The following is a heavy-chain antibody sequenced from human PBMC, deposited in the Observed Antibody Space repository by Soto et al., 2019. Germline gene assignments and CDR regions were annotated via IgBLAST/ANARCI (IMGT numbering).Heavy chain of an antibody. CDR1: GYSFTSHW. Sequence: PGESLKISCQVSGYSFTSHWIFWVRQMPGKGLEWLGRIDPSDSYTSYNPSLEGHVTISVDKSISTSYLHWSSLRSSDTAMYYCARQKRVGYLRVPGGSDYWGQGALVTVSS. J-gene: IGHJ4*02. CDR2: IDPSDSYT. CDR3: ARQKRVGYLRVPGGSDY. V-gene: IGHV5-10-1*01. D-gene: IGHD2-15*01.